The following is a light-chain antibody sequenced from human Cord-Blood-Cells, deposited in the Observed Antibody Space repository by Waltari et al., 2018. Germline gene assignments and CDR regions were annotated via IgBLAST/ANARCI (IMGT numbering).Light chain of an antibody. J-gene: IGKJ4*01. Sequence: DIVMTQSPLSLPVTPGEPASISCRSSQSLLHSNGYNYLDWYLQKPGQSPQLLIYLGSNRASGVPDRFSGSGSGTDFTLKISRVEAEDVGVYDCMQALQTLTFGGGTKVEIK. CDR1: QSLLHSNGYNY. V-gene: IGKV2-28*01. CDR2: LGS. CDR3: MQALQTLT.